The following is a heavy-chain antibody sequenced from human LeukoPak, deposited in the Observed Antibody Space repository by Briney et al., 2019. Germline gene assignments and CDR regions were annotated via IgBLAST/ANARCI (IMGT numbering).Heavy chain of an antibody. CDR2: MSGSGGST. J-gene: IGHJ4*02. CDR1: GPTFSRYW. Sequence: GGSLRLSCAASGPTFSRYWMSWVRQAPGKGLEWVSAMSGSGGSTYQADSVKGRYTISRDNSKNTLYLQMNSLGAEDTAVYYFAKSKNYYDSSPFDYWGQGTLVTVSS. V-gene: IGHV3-23*01. CDR3: AKSKNYYDSSPFDY. D-gene: IGHD3-22*01.